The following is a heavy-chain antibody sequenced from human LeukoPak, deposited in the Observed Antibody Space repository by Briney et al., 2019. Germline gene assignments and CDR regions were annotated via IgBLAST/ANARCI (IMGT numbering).Heavy chain of an antibody. J-gene: IGHJ4*02. Sequence: SETLSLTCTVSGGSISSGSYYWSWIRQPAGKGLEWIGRIYTSGSTNYNPSLKSRVTISVDTSKNQFSLKLSSVTAADTAVYYCARGDWNYFSLWGQGTLVTVSS. CDR3: ARGDWNYFSL. CDR1: GGSISSGSYY. D-gene: IGHD1-7*01. CDR2: IYTSGST. V-gene: IGHV4-61*02.